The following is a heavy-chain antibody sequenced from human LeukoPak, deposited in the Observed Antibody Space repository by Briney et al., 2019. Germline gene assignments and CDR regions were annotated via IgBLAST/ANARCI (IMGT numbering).Heavy chain of an antibody. CDR1: GGSISSGDYY. CDR2: IYYSGST. D-gene: IGHD6-6*01. CDR3: ARESIAARDSDY. J-gene: IGHJ4*02. V-gene: IGHV4-30-4*01. Sequence: SQTLSLTCTVSGGSISSGDYYWSWIRQPPGKGPEWIGYIYYSGSTYYNPSLKSRVTISVDTSKNQFSLKLSSVTAADTAVYYCARESIAARDSDYWGQGTLVTVSS.